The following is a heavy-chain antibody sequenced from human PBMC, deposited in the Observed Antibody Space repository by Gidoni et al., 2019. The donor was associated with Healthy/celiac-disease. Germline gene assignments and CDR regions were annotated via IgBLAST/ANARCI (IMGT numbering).Heavy chain of an antibody. Sequence: EVQLLESGGGLVQPGGSLRLSCAASGFTFSSYAMSWVRQAPGKGLEWVSAISGSGGSTYYADSVKGRFTISRDNSKNTLYLQMNSLRAEDTAVYYCAKPTVAGLFPKYDFDYWGQGTLVTVSS. J-gene: IGHJ4*02. CDR2: ISGSGGST. V-gene: IGHV3-23*01. D-gene: IGHD6-19*01. CDR3: AKPTVAGLFPKYDFDY. CDR1: GFTFSSYA.